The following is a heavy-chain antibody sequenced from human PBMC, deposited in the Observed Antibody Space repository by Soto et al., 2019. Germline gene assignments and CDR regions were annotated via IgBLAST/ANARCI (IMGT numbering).Heavy chain of an antibody. CDR3: AREPPAAGENWFDP. CDR2: IYYSGST. J-gene: IGHJ5*02. CDR1: CSSTSNYY. V-gene: IGHV4-59*01. D-gene: IGHD6-13*01. Sequence: SDTLSLTCTVSCSSTSNYYWNCIRQPPGKGLEWIGYIYYSGSTNYNPSLKSRVTISIDTSKNQFSLKLSSVTAADTAVYYCAREPPAAGENWFDPWGQGTLVTVS.